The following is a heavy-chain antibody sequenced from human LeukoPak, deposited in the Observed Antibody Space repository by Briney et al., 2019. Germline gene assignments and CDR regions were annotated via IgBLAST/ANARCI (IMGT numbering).Heavy chain of an antibody. CDR2: INAGNGNT. Sequence: ASVKVSCKASGYTFSVYAVHWVRRAPGQRLEWMGWINAGNGNTKYSQEFQGRVTITRDTSASTAYMELSSLRSEDMAVYYCARGGSGSYPFDLWGQGTLVTVSS. J-gene: IGHJ4*02. D-gene: IGHD1-26*01. V-gene: IGHV1-3*03. CDR1: GYTFSVYA. CDR3: ARGGSGSYPFDL.